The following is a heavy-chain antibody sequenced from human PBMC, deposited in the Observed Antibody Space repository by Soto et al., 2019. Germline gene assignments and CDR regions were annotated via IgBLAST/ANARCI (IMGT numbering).Heavy chain of an antibody. V-gene: IGHV4-39*02. CDR1: GGSISNSDSY. D-gene: IGHD2-8*01. CDR2: IYYGGTT. CDR3: ARRGLILMPI. Sequence: SETLSLTCTVSGGSISNSDSYWVWIRQPPGKGLEWVGSIYYGGTTYYNPSLKSRVTISVDTSKNLFSLHLNSVTAADMAIYYCARRGLILMPIWGQGTLVTVSS. J-gene: IGHJ3*02.